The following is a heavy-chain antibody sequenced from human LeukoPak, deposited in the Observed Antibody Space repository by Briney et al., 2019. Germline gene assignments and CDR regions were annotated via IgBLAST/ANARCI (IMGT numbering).Heavy chain of an antibody. V-gene: IGHV3-21*01. CDR3: ARDRRVQLWSPAGFDY. D-gene: IGHD5-18*01. J-gene: IGHJ4*02. CDR2: ISSSSVYI. Sequence: GGSLRLSCATSGFTFNTYTMNWVRQAPGKGLEWVSSISSSSVYIYYADSVKGRFTISRDNAKNSLYLQMNSLRAEDTAVYYCARDRRVQLWSPAGFDYWGQGTLVTVSS. CDR1: GFTFNTYT.